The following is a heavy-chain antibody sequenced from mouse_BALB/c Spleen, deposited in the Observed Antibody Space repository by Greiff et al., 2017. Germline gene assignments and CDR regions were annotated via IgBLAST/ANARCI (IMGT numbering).Heavy chain of an antibody. CDR3: ARGMITTGIPYAMDY. CDR2: ISNLAYSI. J-gene: IGHJ4*01. Sequence: EVQLVESGGGLVQPGGSRKLSCAASGFTFSDYGMAWVRQAPGKGPEWVAFISNLAYSIYYADTVTGRVTISRENAKNTLYLEMSSLRSEDTAMYYCARGMITTGIPYAMDYWGQGTSVTVSS. D-gene: IGHD2-4*01. CDR1: GFTFSDYG. V-gene: IGHV5-15*02.